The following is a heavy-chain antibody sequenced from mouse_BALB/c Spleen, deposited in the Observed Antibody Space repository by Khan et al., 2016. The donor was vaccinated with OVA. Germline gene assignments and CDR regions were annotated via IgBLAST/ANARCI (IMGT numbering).Heavy chain of an antibody. V-gene: IGHV3-2*02. J-gene: IGHJ1*01. CDR3: ARHNYGYWYFDG. D-gene: IGHD1-2*01. Sequence: VQLKESGPGLVKPSQSLSLTCTVTGHSITSDHAWNWIRQFPGNKLEWMGYISYSGATSYNPSLKSRISITRNTSKNQFFLQLKSVTTEDTATYYCARHNYGYWYFDGWGAGTTVTVSS. CDR1: GHSITSDHA. CDR2: ISYSGAT.